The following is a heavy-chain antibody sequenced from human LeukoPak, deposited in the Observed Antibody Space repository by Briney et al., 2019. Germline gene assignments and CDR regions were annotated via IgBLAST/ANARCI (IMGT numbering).Heavy chain of an antibody. Sequence: SETLSHTCTVSGGSISSYYWSWIRQPAGKAPEWIGRIHSSGIINYNPPLKSRVTISLDYSNNQVSLKLNYVTAADTAVYYCVRDEANSGYPDYWGQGTLATVSS. V-gene: IGHV4-4*07. CDR2: IHSSGII. CDR3: VRDEANSGYPDY. J-gene: IGHJ4*02. D-gene: IGHD3-22*01. CDR1: GGSISSYY.